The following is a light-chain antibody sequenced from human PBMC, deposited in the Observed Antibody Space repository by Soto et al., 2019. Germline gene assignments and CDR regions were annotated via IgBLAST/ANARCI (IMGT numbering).Light chain of an antibody. CDR2: AAS. CDR1: QSIIKC. Sequence: DIQMTQSPSSLSASVGDRVTITCRASQSIIKCLNWYQHKPGKAPLLLIFAASNLQSGVPSRFSGSGSGTDFTLTINSLQPEDFATYYCQQSYSSPWTFGQGTKVDIK. CDR3: QQSYSSPWT. V-gene: IGKV1-39*01. J-gene: IGKJ1*01.